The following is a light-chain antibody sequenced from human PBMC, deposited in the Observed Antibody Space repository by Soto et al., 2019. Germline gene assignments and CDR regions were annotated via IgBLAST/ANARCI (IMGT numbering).Light chain of an antibody. Sequence: IVMTKSPATLSVSPGARATPLCRGVQSVRSSYLAWYQQKPRKTPRLLIYGASSRATGIPDTFSGSGSGTDFSLTISRLEPEDFAVYYCQQHGSSYGGAFGQGTKVDIK. J-gene: IGKJ1*01. CDR1: QSVRSSY. CDR2: GAS. CDR3: QQHGSSYGGA. V-gene: IGKV3-20*01.